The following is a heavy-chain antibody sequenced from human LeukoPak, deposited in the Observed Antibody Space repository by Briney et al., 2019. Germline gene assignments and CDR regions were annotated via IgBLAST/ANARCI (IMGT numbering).Heavy chain of an antibody. V-gene: IGHV3-30*02. CDR3: ARDEAVYNSVWKQTNWFDP. CDR2: IRYDGSNK. CDR1: GFTFSSYG. D-gene: IGHD6-19*01. Sequence: PGGSLRLSCAASGFTFSSYGMHWVRQAPGKGLEWVAFIRYDGSNKYYADSVKGRFTISRDNAKNSLYLQMNSLRAEDTAVYYCARDEAVYNSVWKQTNWFDPWGQGTLVTVSS. J-gene: IGHJ5*02.